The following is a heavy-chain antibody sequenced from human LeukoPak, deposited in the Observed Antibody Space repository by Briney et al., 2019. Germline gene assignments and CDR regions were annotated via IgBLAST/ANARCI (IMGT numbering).Heavy chain of an antibody. V-gene: IGHV4-4*07. J-gene: IGHJ5*02. Sequence: SETLSLTCTVSGGSISSYYWSWIRQPAGKGLEWIGRIYTSGSTNYNPSLKSRVTMSVDTSKNQFSLKLSSVTAADTAVYYCARDRQGSGSYYFDPWGQGTLVTVSS. D-gene: IGHD3-10*01. CDR1: GGSISSYY. CDR2: IYTSGST. CDR3: ARDRQGSGSYYFDP.